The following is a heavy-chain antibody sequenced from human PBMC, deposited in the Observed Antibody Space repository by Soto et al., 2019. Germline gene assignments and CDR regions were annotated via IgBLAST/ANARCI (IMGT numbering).Heavy chain of an antibody. D-gene: IGHD6-19*01. CDR2: FYYGGNT. Sequence: SETLSLTCTVSGGSINSAGSYRGWIHLPPGKGPECIGTFYYGGNTYYNPSLKSRVTISVDMSENQFSLKLSSVTAADTAVYYCARLTSSGWYTRNFDYWGQGTLVTVSS. J-gene: IGHJ4*02. CDR1: GGSINSAGSY. CDR3: ARLTSSGWYTRNFDY. V-gene: IGHV4-39*01.